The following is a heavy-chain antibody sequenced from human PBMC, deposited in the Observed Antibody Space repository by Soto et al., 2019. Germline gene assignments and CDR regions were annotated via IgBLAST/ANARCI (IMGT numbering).Heavy chain of an antibody. CDR1: GYSFTSYW. D-gene: IGHD6-6*01. J-gene: IGHJ6*02. CDR2: IDPSDSYT. V-gene: IGHV5-10-1*03. CDR3: ARHLISYSSSSPYYYYGMDV. Sequence: EVQLVQSGAEVKKPGESLRISCKGSGYSFTSYWISWVRQMPGKGLEWMGRIDPSDSYTNYSPSFQGHVTISADKSISTAYLQWSSLKASDTAMYYCARHLISYSSSSPYYYYGMDVWGQGTTVTVSS.